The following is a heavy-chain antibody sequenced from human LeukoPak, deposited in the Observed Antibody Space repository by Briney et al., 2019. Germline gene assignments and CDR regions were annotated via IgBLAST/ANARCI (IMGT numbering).Heavy chain of an antibody. CDR3: ARLRDSKNWFDP. CDR2: IYPGDSDT. CDR1: GYRFTSDW. V-gene: IGHV5-51*01. Sequence: GESLKISCKGSGYRFTSDWIGWVRQMPGKGLEWMGIIYPGDSDTRYSPSFQGQVTISADKSVNTAYLQWSSLKASDTAMYYCARLRDSKNWFDPWGQGTLVTVSS. D-gene: IGHD3-22*01. J-gene: IGHJ5*02.